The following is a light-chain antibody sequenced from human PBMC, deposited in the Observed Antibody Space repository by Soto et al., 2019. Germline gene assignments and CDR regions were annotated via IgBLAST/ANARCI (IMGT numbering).Light chain of an antibody. J-gene: IGLJ1*01. CDR2: EVN. CDR3: SSCGDNDIYV. Sequence: QSVLTQPRSVSGSPGQSVTISCTGTSSDIGGYNCVSWYQQYPGKVPKLMISEVNKRPSGVPDRFSGSKSGNTASLTVTGLQAEDEADYYCSSCGDNDIYVFGTGTKLTVL. V-gene: IGLV2-11*01. CDR1: SSDIGGYNC.